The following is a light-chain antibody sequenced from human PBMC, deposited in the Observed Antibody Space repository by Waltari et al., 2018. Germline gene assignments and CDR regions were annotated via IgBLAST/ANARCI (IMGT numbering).Light chain of an antibody. CDR1: SSDVGSYNY. J-gene: IGLJ3*02. CDR3: SAYTSSRKWV. Sequence: QSALTQPASVSGSPGQSLIISCTGTSSDVGSYNYVSWYQQHPGKAPKLMIYDVSTRPSVVSTRFSGSKSANTASLTSSGLQAEDEADYHCSAYTSSRKWVFSGRTNLTV. CDR2: DVS. V-gene: IGLV2-14*01.